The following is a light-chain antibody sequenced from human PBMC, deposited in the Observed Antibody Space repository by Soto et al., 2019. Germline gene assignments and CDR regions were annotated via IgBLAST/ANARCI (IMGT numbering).Light chain of an antibody. J-gene: IGLJ1*01. CDR2: DVS. CDR3: RAFTVTSYV. CDR1: SSDVGGNKY. V-gene: IGLV2-14*03. Sequence: QSVRTQPASVSGSPVQSITISCTGTSSDVGGNKYVSWYQQYPGKAPKLMICDVSNRPSGVSNRFSGSKSGNTASLTISGLQAEDDAAYYCRAFTVTSYVFGTGTKITVL.